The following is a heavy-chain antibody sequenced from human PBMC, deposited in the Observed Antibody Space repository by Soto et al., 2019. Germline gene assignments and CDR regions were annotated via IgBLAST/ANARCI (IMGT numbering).Heavy chain of an antibody. J-gene: IGHJ6*02. Sequence: ASVKVSCKASGYTFTSYGISWVRQAPGQGLEWMALIRAYNCNTIYAQKLQGRVTMTTDTSTSTAYMELRSLRSDDTAVYYCARDLPTMDVWGQGTTVTLSS. V-gene: IGHV1-18*01. CDR2: IRAYNCNT. CDR1: GYTFTSYG. CDR3: ARDLPTMDV.